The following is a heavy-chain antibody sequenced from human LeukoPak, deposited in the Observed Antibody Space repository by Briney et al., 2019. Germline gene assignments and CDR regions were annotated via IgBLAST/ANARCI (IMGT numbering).Heavy chain of an antibody. V-gene: IGHV1-69*06. Sequence: SVKVSCKASGGTFSSYAISWVRQAPGQGLEWMGGIIPIFGTANYAQKFQGRVTITADKSTSTAYMELSSLRSDDTAVYYCARDKFGAPSNWFDPWGQGTLVTVSS. CDR1: GGTFSSYA. CDR3: ARDKFGAPSNWFDP. CDR2: IIPIFGTA. D-gene: IGHD3-16*01. J-gene: IGHJ5*02.